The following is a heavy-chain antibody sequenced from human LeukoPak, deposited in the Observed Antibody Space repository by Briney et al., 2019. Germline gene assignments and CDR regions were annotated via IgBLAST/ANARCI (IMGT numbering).Heavy chain of an antibody. CDR2: IYHSGST. J-gene: IGHJ6*04. V-gene: IGHV4-4*02. Sequence: SGTLSLTCAVSGGSISSSNWWSWVRQPPGKGLEWTGEIYHSGSTNYNPSLKSRVTISVDKSKNQFSLKLSSVTAADTAVYYCARGHYDVLTGYHYGMDVWGKGTTVTVSS. CDR3: ARGHYDVLTGYHYGMDV. CDR1: GGSISSSNW. D-gene: IGHD3-9*01.